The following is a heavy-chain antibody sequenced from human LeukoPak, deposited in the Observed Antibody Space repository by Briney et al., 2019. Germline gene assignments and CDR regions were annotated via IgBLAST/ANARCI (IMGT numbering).Heavy chain of an antibody. CDR1: GGSISNYY. D-gene: IGHD3-16*02. Sequence: PSETLSLTCSVSGGSISNYYWSWIRQPPGKGLEWIGYIYYTGSTKYNPSFKSRVTISVDTSKNQFSLKMNSVTAADTALYYCARTDGNSFYPYCYMDVWGKGTTVTVSS. CDR3: ARTDGNSFYPYCYMDV. V-gene: IGHV4-59*01. CDR2: IYYTGST. J-gene: IGHJ6*03.